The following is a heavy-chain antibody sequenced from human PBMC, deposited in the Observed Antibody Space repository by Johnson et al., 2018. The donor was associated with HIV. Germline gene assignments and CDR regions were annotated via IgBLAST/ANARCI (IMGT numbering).Heavy chain of an antibody. J-gene: IGHJ3*02. D-gene: IGHD2-15*01. CDR1: GFTFSTYV. Sequence: VQLVESGGGVVQPGRSLRLSCAASGFTFSTYVMHWVRQAPGKGLEYVSTITTNGDSTYYASSVRGRFTISRDNSENTLYLQMRSLRAEDTALYYCARDPPPYCSGGSCYSGHAFDIWGQGTMVTVSS. V-gene: IGHV3-64*01. CDR3: ARDPPPYCSGGSCYSGHAFDI. CDR2: ITTNGDST.